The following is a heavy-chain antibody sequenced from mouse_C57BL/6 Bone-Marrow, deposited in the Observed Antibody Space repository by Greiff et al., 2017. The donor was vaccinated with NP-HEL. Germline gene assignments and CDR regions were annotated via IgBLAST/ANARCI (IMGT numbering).Heavy chain of an antibody. V-gene: IGHV2-2*01. CDR3: AKVITTVVAVDAMDY. Sequence: VQLQQSGPGLVQPSQSLSITCTVSGFSLTSYGVHWVRQSPGTGLEWLGVLWSGGSTDYNAAFISRLSISKDNSKSQVFFKMNSLQADDTAIYYCAKVITTVVAVDAMDYWGQGTSVTVSS. J-gene: IGHJ4*01. D-gene: IGHD1-1*01. CDR1: GFSLTSYG. CDR2: LWSGGST.